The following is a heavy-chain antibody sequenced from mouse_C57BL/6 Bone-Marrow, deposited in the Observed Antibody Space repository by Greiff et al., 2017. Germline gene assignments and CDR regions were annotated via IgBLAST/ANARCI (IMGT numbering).Heavy chain of an antibody. V-gene: IGHV6-3*01. D-gene: IGHD1-1*01. J-gene: IGHJ2*01. CDR2: IRLKSDNYAT. Sequence: EVQGVESGGGLVQPGGSMKLSCVASGFTFSNSWMNWVRQSPEKGLEWVAQIRLKSDNYATHYAESVKGRFTISRDDSKSSVYLQMNNLRAEDTGIYYCTGTTVGFDYWGQGTTLTVSS. CDR1: GFTFSNSW. CDR3: TGTTVGFDY.